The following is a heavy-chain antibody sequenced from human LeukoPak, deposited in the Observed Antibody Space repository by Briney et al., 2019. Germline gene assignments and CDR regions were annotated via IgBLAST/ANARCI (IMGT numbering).Heavy chain of an antibody. CDR3: AKLLGTVSTYDS. Sequence: GGSLRLSCAASRFTFTGNWMSWVLQAPGKGLEWVASINPDGSQKLYVDSVKGRFTISRDNTKSSLYLQMNSLEAEDTAMYYCAKLLGTVSTYDSWGQGTRVTVSS. CDR2: INPDGSQK. CDR1: RFTFTGNW. J-gene: IGHJ4*02. V-gene: IGHV3-7*01. D-gene: IGHD2/OR15-2a*01.